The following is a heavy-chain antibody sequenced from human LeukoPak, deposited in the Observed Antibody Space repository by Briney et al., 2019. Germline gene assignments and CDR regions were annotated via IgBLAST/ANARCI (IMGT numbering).Heavy chain of an antibody. CDR2: ISSSSSYI. V-gene: IGHV3-21*01. J-gene: IGHJ3*02. CDR3: ASYYYDSSGYYGTAVHDAFDI. D-gene: IGHD3-22*01. Sequence: GGSLRLSCAASGFTFSSYEMNWVRQAPGKGLEWVSSISSSSSYIYYADSVKGRFTISRDNAKNSLYLQMNSLRAEDTAVYYCASYYYDSSGYYGTAVHDAFDIWGQGTMVTVSS. CDR1: GFTFSSYE.